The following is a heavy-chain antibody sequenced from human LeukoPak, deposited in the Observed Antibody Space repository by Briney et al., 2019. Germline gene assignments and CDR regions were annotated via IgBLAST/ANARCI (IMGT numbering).Heavy chain of an antibody. CDR2: TIPIFGTA. J-gene: IGHJ5*02. CDR1: GGTFSSYA. V-gene: IGHV1-69*06. CDR3: AREGIAAAGTSGWFDP. D-gene: IGHD6-13*01. Sequence: ASVKVSCKASGGTFSSYAISWVRQAPGQGLEWMGGTIPIFGTANYAQKFQGRVTITADKSTSTAYMELSSLRSEDTAVYYCAREGIAAAGTSGWFDPWGQGTLVTVSS.